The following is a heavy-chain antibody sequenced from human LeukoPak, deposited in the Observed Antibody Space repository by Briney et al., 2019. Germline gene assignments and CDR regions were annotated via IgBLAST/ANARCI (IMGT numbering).Heavy chain of an antibody. Sequence: GSLRLSCAASGLTFSSYAMSWVRQAAGKGLEWVSAIIGSGGSTYYADSVTGRFTISRDNSKNTLYMQMNSLRAEDTAVYYCAKDPPYYDSSDWFDPWGQGTLVTVSS. J-gene: IGHJ5*02. V-gene: IGHV3-23*01. CDR3: AKDPPYYDSSDWFDP. D-gene: IGHD3-22*01. CDR2: IIGSGGST. CDR1: GLTFSSYA.